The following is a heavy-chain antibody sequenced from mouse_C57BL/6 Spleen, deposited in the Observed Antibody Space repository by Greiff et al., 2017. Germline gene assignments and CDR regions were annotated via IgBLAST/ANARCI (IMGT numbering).Heavy chain of an antibody. Sequence: EVQVVESGEGLVKPGGSLKLSCAASGFTFSSYAMSWVRQTPEKRLEWVAYISSGGDYIYYADTVKGRFTISRDNARNTLYLQMSSLKSEDTAMYYCTRDRGDYYFDYWGQGTTLTVSS. V-gene: IGHV5-9-1*02. CDR3: TRDRGDYYFDY. J-gene: IGHJ2*01. CDR1: GFTFSSYA. D-gene: IGHD2-13*01. CDR2: ISSGGDYI.